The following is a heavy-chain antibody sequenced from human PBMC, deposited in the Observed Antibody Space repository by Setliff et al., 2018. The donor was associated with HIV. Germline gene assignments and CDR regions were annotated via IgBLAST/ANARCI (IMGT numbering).Heavy chain of an antibody. CDR1: GYSFTDYY. V-gene: IGHV1-2*06. CDR3: AREGQDSGGWYYFDY. J-gene: IGHJ4*02. CDR2: INPKSGAT. D-gene: IGHD6-19*01. Sequence: GASVKVSCKASGYSFTDYYMHWVRQAPGQGLEYMGRINPKSGATIYAENFQGRVTMTRDMSISTAYMEVNRLTSDDTALYYCAREGQDSGGWYYFDYWGQETLVTVSS.